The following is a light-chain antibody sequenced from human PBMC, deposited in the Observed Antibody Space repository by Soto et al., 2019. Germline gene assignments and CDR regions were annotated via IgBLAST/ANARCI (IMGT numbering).Light chain of an antibody. CDR1: KSVSSSY. J-gene: IGKJ4*01. Sequence: EVEMTPSPATLSGSPGETATLSCRSSKSVSSSYLAWYQHKPGQPPRLLIHGASSRVTGIPDRFSGSGSGTDFALTITRPGPKDFAVYDCQQYQSLTVGGGTKVDIK. CDR2: GAS. CDR3: QQYQSLT. V-gene: IGKV3-20*01.